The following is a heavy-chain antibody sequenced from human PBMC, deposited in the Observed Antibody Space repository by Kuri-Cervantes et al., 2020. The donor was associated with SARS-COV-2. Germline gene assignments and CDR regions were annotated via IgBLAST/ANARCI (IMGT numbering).Heavy chain of an antibody. Sequence: GGSLRLSCTASGFAFNSYNMKWVRQTPGKGLEWVSGIGPSNTYIYYADSVKGRFIISRDNAKNSLYLQMNSLRAEDTAVYYCARDNYGGNTIYYWGQGTLVTVSS. CDR3: ARDNYGGNTIYY. D-gene: IGHD4-23*01. CDR2: IGPSNTYI. CDR1: GFAFNSYN. V-gene: IGHV3-21*01. J-gene: IGHJ4*02.